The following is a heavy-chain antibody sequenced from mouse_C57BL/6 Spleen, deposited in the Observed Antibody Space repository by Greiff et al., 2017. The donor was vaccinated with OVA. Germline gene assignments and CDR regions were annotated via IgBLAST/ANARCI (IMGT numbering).Heavy chain of an antibody. CDR2: IHPNSGST. D-gene: IGHD3-2*02. CDR1: GYTFTSYW. CDR3: ARGGSSGPFDD. V-gene: IGHV1-64*01. Sequence: QVQLKQPGAELVKPGASVKLSCKASGYTFTSYWMHWVKQRPGQGLEWIGMIHPNSGSTNYNEKFKSKATLTVDKSSSTAYMQLSSLTSEDSAVYYCARGGSSGPFDDWGQGTTLTVSS. J-gene: IGHJ2*01.